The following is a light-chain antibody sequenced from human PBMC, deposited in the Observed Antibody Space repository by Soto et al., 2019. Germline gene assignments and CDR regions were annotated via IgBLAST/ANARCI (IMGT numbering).Light chain of an antibody. V-gene: IGLV1-40*01. J-gene: IGLJ2*01. CDR3: QSYDSSVSLV. CDR2: GNT. Sequence: QAVVTQPPSVSGAPGQRVTISCTGSSSNIGAGCDVRWYQQLPGTAPKLLIDGNTNRPSGVPERFSVSKSGTSASLAITGLQAEDEADYYCQSYDSSVSLVFGGGTKLTVL. CDR1: SSNIGAGCD.